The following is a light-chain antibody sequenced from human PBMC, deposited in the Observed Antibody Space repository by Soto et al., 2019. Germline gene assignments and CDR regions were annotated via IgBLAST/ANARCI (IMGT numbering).Light chain of an antibody. J-gene: IGLJ1*01. CDR1: SSDVGSYNL. Sequence: QSALTQPASVSGSPGQSITISCTGTSSDVGSYNLVSWYQQHPRKAPKLMIYEGSKRPSGVSNRFSGSKSGNTASLTISGLQAEDEADYYCCSYAGSSTDVFGTGTKVTVL. CDR3: CSYAGSSTDV. V-gene: IGLV2-23*01. CDR2: EGS.